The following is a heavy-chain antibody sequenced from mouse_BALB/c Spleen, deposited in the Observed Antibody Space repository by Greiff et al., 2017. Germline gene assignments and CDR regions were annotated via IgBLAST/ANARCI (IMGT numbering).Heavy chain of an antibody. CDR3: ARRVKGAYYFDY. CDR1: GYTFTDYN. V-gene: IGHV1-18*01. D-gene: IGHD1-3*01. CDR2: INPNNGGT. Sequence: EVQLQQSGPELVKPGASVKIPCKASGYTFTDYNMDWVKQSHGKSLEWIGDINPNNGGTIYNQKFKGKATLTVDKSSSTAYMELRSLTSEDTAVYYCARRVKGAYYFDYWGQGTTLTVSS. J-gene: IGHJ2*01.